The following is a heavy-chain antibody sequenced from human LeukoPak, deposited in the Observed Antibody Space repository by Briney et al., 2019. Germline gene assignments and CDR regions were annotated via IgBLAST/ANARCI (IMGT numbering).Heavy chain of an antibody. D-gene: IGHD6-13*01. V-gene: IGHV1-18*01. J-gene: IGHJ6*03. CDR3: ARGLSAPTQGTNYYYYYMDV. CDR2: ISACNGNT. Sequence: ASVKVSCKASGYTLTNYGISWVRQAPGQGLEWMGWISACNGNTNYAQKLQGRVTMTTDTSTSTAYMELSSLRSEDTAVYYCARGLSAPTQGTNYYYYYMDVWGKGTTVTVSS. CDR1: GYTLTNYG.